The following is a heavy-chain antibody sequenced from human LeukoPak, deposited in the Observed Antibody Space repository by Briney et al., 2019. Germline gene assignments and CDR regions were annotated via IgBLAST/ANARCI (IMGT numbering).Heavy chain of an antibody. CDR3: AIAATDSGYDWTTFAY. D-gene: IGHD5-12*01. V-gene: IGHV4-34*01. CDR2: INHSGIT. Sequence: TETLSLTCAVYGGSFRGYYWSWIRQPPGKGLEWIGEINHSGITNYNPSLKSRVTISVDTSKNQFSLKLNSVTAADTALYYCAIAATDSGYDWTTFAYWGRGTLVTVSS. J-gene: IGHJ4*02. CDR1: GGSFRGYY.